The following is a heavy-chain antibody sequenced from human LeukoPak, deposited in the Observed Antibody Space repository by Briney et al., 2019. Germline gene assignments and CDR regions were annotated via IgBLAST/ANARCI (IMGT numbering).Heavy chain of an antibody. CDR3: AKEGAYPIITYDS. Sequence: GGSLRLSCVASGFTFSHYWMSWVRQAPGKGLEWVANIKEDGSIEDYVDSVKGRFTVSRDNAKNSLYLQMDSLRAEDTAVYYCAKEGAYPIITYDSWGQGALVTVSS. CDR1: GFTFSHYW. J-gene: IGHJ5*01. D-gene: IGHD3-10*01. V-gene: IGHV3-7*01. CDR2: IKEDGSIE.